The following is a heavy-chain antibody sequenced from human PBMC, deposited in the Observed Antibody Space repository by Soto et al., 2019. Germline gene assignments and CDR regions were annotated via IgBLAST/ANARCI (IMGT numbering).Heavy chain of an antibody. CDR2: ISGSGGST. J-gene: IGHJ4*02. D-gene: IGHD2-2*01. V-gene: IGHV3-23*01. CDR1: GFTFSSYA. Sequence: GGSLRLSCAASGFTFSSYAMSWVRQAPGKGLEWVSAISGSGGSTYYADSVKGRFTISRDNSKNTLYLQMNSLRAEDTAVYYCAKDSIVVVPAAMYNWNYYFDYWGQGTLVTVSS. CDR3: AKDSIVVVPAAMYNWNYYFDY.